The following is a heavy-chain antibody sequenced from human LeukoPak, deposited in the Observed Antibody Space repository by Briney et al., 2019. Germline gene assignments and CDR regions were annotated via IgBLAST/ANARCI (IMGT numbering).Heavy chain of an antibody. CDR2: IYYNGIT. D-gene: IGHD3-22*01. Sequence: PSETLSLTCTVSGGSIFSGDYYWNWIRQPPGKGLEWIGYIYYNGITYYNPSLESRVTISVDTSKNQFSLKLSSVTAADMAVYYCARGDYNDGAGYLDHWGQGTLVPVSS. CDR3: ARGDYNDGAGYLDH. J-gene: IGHJ5*02. V-gene: IGHV4-30-4*01. CDR1: GGSIFSGDYY.